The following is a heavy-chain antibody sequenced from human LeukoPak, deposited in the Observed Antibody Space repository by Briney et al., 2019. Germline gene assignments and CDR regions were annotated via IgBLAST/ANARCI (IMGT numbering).Heavy chain of an antibody. V-gene: IGHV3-30*02. Sequence: GGSLRLSCAASGFTFSSYGMHWVRQAPGKGLEWVAFIRYDGSNKYYADSVKGRFTISRDNAKNSLYLQMNSLRAEDTAVYYCASETSGGSCYFDYWGQGTLVTVSS. D-gene: IGHD2-15*01. CDR2: IRYDGSNK. CDR1: GFTFSSYG. J-gene: IGHJ4*02. CDR3: ASETSGGSCYFDY.